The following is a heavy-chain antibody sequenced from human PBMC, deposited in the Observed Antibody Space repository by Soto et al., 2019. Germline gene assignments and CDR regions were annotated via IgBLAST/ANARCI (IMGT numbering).Heavy chain of an antibody. CDR3: ARDSEASGWPGQVDY. CDR1: GFIFSRHS. CDR2: ISSSASTM. D-gene: IGHD6-19*01. Sequence: EVQLVESGGGLVQPGGSLRLSCAASGFIFSRHSMNWVRQAPGKGLEWVSYISSSASTMNYADSVKGRFTISRDNAKNSLYLQMNSLSDEDTAVYYCARDSEASGWPGQVDYWGQGTLVTVSS. J-gene: IGHJ4*02. V-gene: IGHV3-48*02.